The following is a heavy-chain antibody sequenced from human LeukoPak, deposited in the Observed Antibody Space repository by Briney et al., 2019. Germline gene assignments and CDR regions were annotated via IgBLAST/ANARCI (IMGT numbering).Heavy chain of an antibody. Sequence: GGSLRLPCAASGFTFSSDAMSWVRQAPGKGLEWVSAIRGSGGSTYYADSVKGRFTTSRDNSENTLYLQMNSLRAEDTAVYYCAKDPSSGPNWFDPWGQGTLVTVSS. CDR2: IRGSGGST. D-gene: IGHD6-19*01. CDR1: GFTFSSDA. V-gene: IGHV3-23*01. J-gene: IGHJ5*02. CDR3: AKDPSSGPNWFDP.